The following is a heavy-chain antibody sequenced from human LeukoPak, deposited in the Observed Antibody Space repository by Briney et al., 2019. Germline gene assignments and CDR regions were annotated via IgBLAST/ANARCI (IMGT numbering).Heavy chain of an antibody. Sequence: GGSLRLSCAASGFTFSSYGMHWVRQAPGKGLEWVAFIRYDGSNKYYADSVKGRFTISRDNSKNTLYLQMNSLRAEDTAVYYCAKETYQLLGITRGHYYYYMDVWGKGTTVTVSS. J-gene: IGHJ6*03. CDR3: AKETYQLLGITRGHYYYYMDV. CDR2: IRYDGSNK. D-gene: IGHD2-2*01. CDR1: GFTFSSYG. V-gene: IGHV3-30*02.